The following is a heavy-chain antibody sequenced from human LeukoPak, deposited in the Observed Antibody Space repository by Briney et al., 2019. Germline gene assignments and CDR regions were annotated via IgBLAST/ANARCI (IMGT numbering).Heavy chain of an antibody. CDR3: AKASSTSCYASLDY. Sequence: GGSLRLSCAASGFTFSSYAMSWVRQAPGKGLEWVSAISGSGGSTYYADSVKGRFTISRDNSKNTLFLQMNSLRAEDTAVYYCAKASSTSCYASLDYWGQGTLVTVSS. CDR2: ISGSGGST. CDR1: GFTFSSYA. D-gene: IGHD2-2*01. V-gene: IGHV3-23*01. J-gene: IGHJ4*02.